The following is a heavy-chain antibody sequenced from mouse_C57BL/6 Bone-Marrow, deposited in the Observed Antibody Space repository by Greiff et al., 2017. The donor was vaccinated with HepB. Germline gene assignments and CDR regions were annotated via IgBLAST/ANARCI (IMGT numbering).Heavy chain of an antibody. CDR1: GFTFSDYY. V-gene: IGHV5-12*01. CDR2: ISNGGGST. CDR3: ASPYYYYGSSYGWFAY. J-gene: IGHJ3*01. Sequence: EVQLVESGGGLVQPGGSLKLSCAASGFTFSDYYMYWVRQTPEKRLEWVAYISNGGGSTYYPDTVKGRFTISRDNAKNTLYLQMSRLKSEDTAMYYCASPYYYYGSSYGWFAYWGQGTLVTVSA. D-gene: IGHD1-1*01.